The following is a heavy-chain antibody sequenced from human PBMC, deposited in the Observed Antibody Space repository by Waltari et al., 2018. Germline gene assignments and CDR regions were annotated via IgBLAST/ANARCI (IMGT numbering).Heavy chain of an antibody. CDR3: ARDDYGGNSPFDY. CDR1: GFTFSSSA. CDR2: ISYDGSNK. D-gene: IGHD4-17*01. Sequence: QVQLVESGGGVVQPGRSLRLSCAASGFTFSSSAMHWVRQAPGKGLEWVAVISYDGSNKYYADSVKGRFTISRDKSKNTLYLQMNSLRAEDTAVYYCARDDYGGNSPFDYWGQGTLVTVSS. J-gene: IGHJ4*02. V-gene: IGHV3-30*01.